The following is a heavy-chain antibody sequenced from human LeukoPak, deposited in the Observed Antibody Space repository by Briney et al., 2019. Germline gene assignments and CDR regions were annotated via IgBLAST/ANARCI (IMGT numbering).Heavy chain of an antibody. CDR2: IYSGGGT. V-gene: IGHV3-66*02. D-gene: IGHD2-21*02. J-gene: IGHJ3*02. CDR3: ARAVGVTAIHNAFDI. Sequence: GGSLRLSCAASGFTVSSNYMSWVRQAPGKGLEWVSVIYSGGGTDYADSVKGRFTISRDNSKNTLYLQMNSLRAEDTDVYYCARAVGVTAIHNAFDIWGQGTMVTVSS. CDR1: GFTVSSNY.